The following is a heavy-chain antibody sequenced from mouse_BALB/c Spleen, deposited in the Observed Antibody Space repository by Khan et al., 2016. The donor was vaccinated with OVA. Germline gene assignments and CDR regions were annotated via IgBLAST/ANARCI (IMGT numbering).Heavy chain of an antibody. CDR2: INPYNAGT. V-gene: IGHV1-19*01. Sequence: VQLKESGPELVKPGASMKISCKASGYSFTGFTMNWVKQSLGKNLEWIGLINPYNAGTSYNQKFKGKATFTVDKSSSTAYMELLSLTFEDSAVYYCVSGGGLNWGKGTLVTVSS. J-gene: IGHJ3*01. CDR3: VSGGGLN. CDR1: GYSFTGFT.